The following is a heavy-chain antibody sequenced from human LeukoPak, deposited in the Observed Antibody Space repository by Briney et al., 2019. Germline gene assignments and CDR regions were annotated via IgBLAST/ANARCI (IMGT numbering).Heavy chain of an antibody. D-gene: IGHD4-23*01. CDR2: MGYEGIHK. V-gene: IGHV3-30*02. CDR1: GFTFNNFG. J-gene: IGHJ4*02. Sequence: GGSLRLSCAASGFTFNNFGMHWVRQAPGKGLEWVAFMGYEGIHKYYVDSVKGRFTISKDNSNTTLYLQMNSLRPEDTAVYYCARDLHGGYSSDYWGQGTLVTVSS. CDR3: ARDLHGGYSSDY.